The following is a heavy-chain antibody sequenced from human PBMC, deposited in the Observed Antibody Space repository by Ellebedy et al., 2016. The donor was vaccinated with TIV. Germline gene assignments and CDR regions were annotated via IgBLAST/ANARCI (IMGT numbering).Heavy chain of an antibody. Sequence: AASVKVPCKASGYTFTGYYMHWVRQAPGQGLEWMGWINPNSGGTNYAQKFQGRVTMTRDTSISTAYMELSRLRSDDTAVYYCARDIVDSSGYYDYWGQGTLVTVSS. D-gene: IGHD3-22*01. V-gene: IGHV1-2*02. J-gene: IGHJ4*02. CDR2: INPNSGGT. CDR3: ARDIVDSSGYYDY. CDR1: GYTFTGYY.